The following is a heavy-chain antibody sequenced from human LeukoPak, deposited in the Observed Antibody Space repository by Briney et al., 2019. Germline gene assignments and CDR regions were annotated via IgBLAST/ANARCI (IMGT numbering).Heavy chain of an antibody. J-gene: IGHJ6*03. Sequence: GASVKVSCKASGYTFTGYYMHWVRQAPGQGLEWMGWINPNSGGTNYAQKFQGRVTMTRDTSISTAYMELSRLRSDDTAVYYCAADSSGYYSGNYYVDVWGKGTTVTVSS. D-gene: IGHD3-22*01. CDR2: INPNSGGT. CDR1: GYTFTGYY. CDR3: AADSSGYYSGNYYVDV. V-gene: IGHV1-2*02.